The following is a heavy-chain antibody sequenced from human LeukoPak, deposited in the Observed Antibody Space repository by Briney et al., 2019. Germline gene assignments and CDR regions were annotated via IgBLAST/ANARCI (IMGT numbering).Heavy chain of an antibody. CDR2: INAGNDNT. J-gene: IGHJ5*02. D-gene: IGHD2-15*01. Sequence: ASVKVSCKASGYTFTSYAMHWVRQAPGQRLEWMGCINAGNDNTKYSQTFQGRVTITRDTSASTAYMELSSLRSEDTAVYYCARDLGYCTGGTCYPNWFDPWGQGTLVTVSS. CDR3: ARDLGYCTGGTCYPNWFDP. V-gene: IGHV1-3*01. CDR1: GYTFTSYA.